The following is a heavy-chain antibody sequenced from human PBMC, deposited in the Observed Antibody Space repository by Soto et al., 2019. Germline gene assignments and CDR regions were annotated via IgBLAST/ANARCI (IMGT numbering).Heavy chain of an antibody. V-gene: IGHV1-46*01. CDR1: GYTFTSYY. Sequence: EASVKVSCKASGYTFTSYYMHWVRQAPGQGLEWMGIINPSGGSTSYAQKFQGRVTMTRDTSTSTVYMELSSLRSEDTAVYYCARDISEGYGPKYYFDYWGQGTLVTVSS. CDR3: ARDISEGYGPKYYFDY. CDR2: INPSGGST. D-gene: IGHD5-18*01. J-gene: IGHJ4*02.